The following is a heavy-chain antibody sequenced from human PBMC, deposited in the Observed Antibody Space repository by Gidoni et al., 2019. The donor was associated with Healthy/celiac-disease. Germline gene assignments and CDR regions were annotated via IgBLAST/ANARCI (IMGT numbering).Heavy chain of an antibody. CDR1: GATLSSYT. CDR3: AREGWVDWDYYDSSGSRGDAFDI. V-gene: IGHV1-69*06. J-gene: IGHJ3*02. CDR2: IIPIFGTA. D-gene: IGHD3-22*01. Sequence: QVQLVQSGDEVKKPGSSVQVSCKASGATLSSYTIRWVRTAPGKGLEWMGGIIPIFGTANYDQKFQGRVTITADKSTSTAYMELSSLRSEDTAVYYCAREGWVDWDYYDSSGSRGDAFDIWGQGTMVTVSS.